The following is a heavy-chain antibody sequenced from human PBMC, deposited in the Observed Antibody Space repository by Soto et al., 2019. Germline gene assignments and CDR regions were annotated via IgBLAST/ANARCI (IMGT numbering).Heavy chain of an antibody. Sequence: PSETLSLTCAVSGGSISSSALWSWVRQPPGKGLEWIGEIHHSGSTNYDPSLKSRITISVDRSKNQFSLKLSSVTAADTAVYYCARHLYDFWSGYFGVRWFDPWGQGTLVTVSS. J-gene: IGHJ5*02. CDR2: IHHSGST. CDR3: ARHLYDFWSGYFGVRWFDP. D-gene: IGHD3-3*01. V-gene: IGHV4-4*02. CDR1: GGSISSSAL.